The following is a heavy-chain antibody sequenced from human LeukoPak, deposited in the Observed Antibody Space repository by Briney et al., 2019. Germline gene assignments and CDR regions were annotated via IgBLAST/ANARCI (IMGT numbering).Heavy chain of an antibody. CDR1: GFTFDTYW. CDR2: IHRDGNNI. J-gene: IGHJ6*02. V-gene: IGHV3-74*01. Sequence: PGGSLRLSCVASGFTFDTYWMHWVRQAPGKGLVWVSRIHRDGNNINYADFVQGRFTVSRDNAKNTPYLQMHSLRVEDTAMYYCARGLRDRYGMDVWGQGTTVTVSS. CDR3: ARGLRDRYGMDV.